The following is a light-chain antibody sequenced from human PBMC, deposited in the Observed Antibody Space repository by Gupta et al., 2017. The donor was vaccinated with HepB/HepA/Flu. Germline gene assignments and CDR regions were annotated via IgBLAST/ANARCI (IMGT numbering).Light chain of an antibody. J-gene: IGLJ2*01. CDR1: NSDIGGYNF. Sequence: QSALTRLASFSGSPGQSITTSCIGTNSDIGGYNFVSCYQQYPGKTPKHFICDDGNGPSGISNRFSGSKNGSTASLTISGLQAEDEADYYCASCSSSSTLVLFGGGTKLTVL. CDR3: ASCSSSSTLVL. CDR2: DDG. V-gene: IGLV2-14*03.